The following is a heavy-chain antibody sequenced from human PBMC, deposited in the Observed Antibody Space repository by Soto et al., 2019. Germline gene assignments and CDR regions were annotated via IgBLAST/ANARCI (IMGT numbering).Heavy chain of an antibody. D-gene: IGHD6-13*01. CDR1: SGPISTYY. J-gene: IGHJ4*02. CDR3: AGGAAADYFDY. CDR2: IYSSGST. Sequence: PSETLSLTCTVSSGPISTYYWSWIWQPAGKGLEWIGRIYSSGSTLYNPSLKSRVTMSVDTSKNQISLKLSSVTAADTAVYYCAGGAAADYFDYWGQGTLVTVS. V-gene: IGHV4-4*07.